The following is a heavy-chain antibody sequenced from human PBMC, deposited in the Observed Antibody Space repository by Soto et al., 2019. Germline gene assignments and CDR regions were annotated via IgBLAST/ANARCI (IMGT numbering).Heavy chain of an antibody. CDR3: ARPGYTSGVEF. CDR1: GYSFITNW. J-gene: IGHJ4*02. Sequence: EVQLVQSGAEVKKPGESLKISCKGSGYSFITNWIGWVRQMPGKGLEWMGIIFPADSDTRYSPSFQGQVTISADKSISTAYRQWSSLKATDTAMYYCARPGYTSGVEFWGQGTLITVSS. CDR2: IFPADSDT. D-gene: IGHD5-12*01. V-gene: IGHV5-51*03.